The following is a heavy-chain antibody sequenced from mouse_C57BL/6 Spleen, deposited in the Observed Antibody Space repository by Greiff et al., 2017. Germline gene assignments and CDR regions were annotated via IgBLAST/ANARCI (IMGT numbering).Heavy chain of an antibody. CDR2: ISDGGSYT. Sequence: EVKVVESGGGLVKPGGSLKLSCAASGFTFSSYAMSWVRQTPEKRLEWVATISDGGSYTYYPDNVKGRFTISRDNAKNNLYLQMSHLQSEDTTMYYCARDNWDWYFDVWGTGTTVTVSS. D-gene: IGHD4-1*01. J-gene: IGHJ1*03. CDR1: GFTFSSYA. CDR3: ARDNWDWYFDV. V-gene: IGHV5-4*01.